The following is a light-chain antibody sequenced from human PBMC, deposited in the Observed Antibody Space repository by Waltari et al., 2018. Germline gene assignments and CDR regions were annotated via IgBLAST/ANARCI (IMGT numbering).Light chain of an antibody. V-gene: IGLV6-57*04. CDR1: SGRIAGNY. CDR2: EAN. J-gene: IGLJ3*02. Sequence: NFILTQPHSVSESPGKTVTISCTRSSGRIAGNYVQWYQQRPGSAPTIVIYEANRRPSGVPARFSGSIDSSSNSASRTISGLKTEGEADYYCQSYYYYSRAIVFGGGTKLTVL. CDR3: QSYYYYSRAIV.